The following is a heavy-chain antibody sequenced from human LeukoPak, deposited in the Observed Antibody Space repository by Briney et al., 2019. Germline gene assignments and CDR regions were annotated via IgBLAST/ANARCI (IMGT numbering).Heavy chain of an antibody. CDR1: GYTFTGPY. D-gene: IGHD3-10*01. V-gene: IGHV1-2*02. CDR3: VRDGGSGSPYDF. J-gene: IGHJ4*02. Sequence: GASVKVSCKASGYTFTGPYIHWLRQAPGQGLQWMGWINPNTGATSYPQKFQGRVTITRDTSISTAYMELRSLRSDDTAIYYCVRDGGSGSPYDFWGQGTLVTVSS. CDR2: INPNTGAT.